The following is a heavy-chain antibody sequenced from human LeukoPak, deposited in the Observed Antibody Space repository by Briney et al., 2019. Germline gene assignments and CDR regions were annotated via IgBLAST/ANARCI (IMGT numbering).Heavy chain of an antibody. Sequence: SETLCLTCAVSGGSLSSYYWSWIRHPPGKGLDWIGYIYYSVNTNYNPSHKSRVTIAVDTSENQFSLKLSSVTAADTAVYYCARDSSSWSYYYYMDVWGKGTTVTISS. CDR3: ARDSSSWSYYYYMDV. CDR1: GGSLSSYY. CDR2: IYYSVNT. J-gene: IGHJ6*03. D-gene: IGHD6-13*01. V-gene: IGHV4-59*01.